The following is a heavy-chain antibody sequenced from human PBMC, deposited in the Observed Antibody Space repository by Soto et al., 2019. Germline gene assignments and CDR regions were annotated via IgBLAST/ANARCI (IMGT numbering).Heavy chain of an antibody. V-gene: IGHV4-39*07. CDR2: IHHTGTA. CDR1: GGSITSGDYY. Sequence: PSETLSLTCTVSGGSITSGDYYWGWIRQAPGKGLVWIGNIHHTGTAYYNPSLKSRAIVSVATSKSQFSLKLSSVTAADTAVYYCARGPDYWGQGILVTVSS. J-gene: IGHJ4*02. CDR3: ARGPDY.